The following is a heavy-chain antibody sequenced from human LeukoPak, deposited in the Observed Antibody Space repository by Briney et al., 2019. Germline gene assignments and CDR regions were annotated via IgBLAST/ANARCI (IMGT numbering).Heavy chain of an antibody. CDR2: VSGSDGRT. Sequence: GGSLRLSCAASGLTFSSYAMSWVRQAPGKGLEWVSGVSGSDGRTYYADSVKGRFTISSDNSKSTLYLQMNSLRAEDTAVYYCTKVAVVGDAFDIWGQGTMVTVSS. V-gene: IGHV3-23*01. CDR1: GLTFSSYA. D-gene: IGHD6-19*01. CDR3: TKVAVVGDAFDI. J-gene: IGHJ3*02.